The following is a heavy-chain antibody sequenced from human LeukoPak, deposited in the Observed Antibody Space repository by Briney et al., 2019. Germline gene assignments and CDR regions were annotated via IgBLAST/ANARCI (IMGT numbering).Heavy chain of an antibody. J-gene: IGHJ6*02. CDR3: ARGSGIAVAGTEYYGMDV. Sequence: GGSLRLSCAASGFTFSGRWMSWLRQAPGKGLEWVANINQDGTDKYYVDSVKGRFTISRDNSKNTLYLQMNSLRAEDTAVYYCARGSGIAVAGTEYYGMDVWGQGTTVTVSS. D-gene: IGHD6-19*01. CDR1: GFTFSGRW. CDR2: INQDGTDK. V-gene: IGHV3-7*01.